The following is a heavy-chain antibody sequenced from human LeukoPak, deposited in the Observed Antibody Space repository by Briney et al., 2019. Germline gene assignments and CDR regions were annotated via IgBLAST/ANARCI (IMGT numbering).Heavy chain of an antibody. J-gene: IGHJ6*03. CDR2: IYYSGST. CDR1: GGSISSSSYY. Sequence: SETLSLTCTVSGGSISSSSYYWGWIRQPPGKGLEWIGSIYYSGSTYYNPSLKSRVTISVDTSKNQSSLKLSSVTAADTAVYYCAREMEYYDFWSGYYHYYMDVWGKGTTVTVSS. V-gene: IGHV4-39*07. CDR3: AREMEYYDFWSGYYHYYMDV. D-gene: IGHD3-3*01.